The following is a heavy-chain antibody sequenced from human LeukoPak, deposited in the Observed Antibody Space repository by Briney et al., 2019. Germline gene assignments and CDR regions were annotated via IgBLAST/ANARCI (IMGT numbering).Heavy chain of an antibody. CDR2: IYYSGST. CDR1: GGSFSGYY. J-gene: IGHJ4*02. CDR3: ARISDSGSYY. D-gene: IGHD1-26*01. Sequence: KPSETLSLTCAVYGGSFSGYYWSWIRQPPGKGLEWIGYIYYSGSTNYNPSLKSRVTISVDTSKNQFSLKLSSVTAADTAVYYCARISDSGSYYWGQGTLVTVSS. V-gene: IGHV4-59*01.